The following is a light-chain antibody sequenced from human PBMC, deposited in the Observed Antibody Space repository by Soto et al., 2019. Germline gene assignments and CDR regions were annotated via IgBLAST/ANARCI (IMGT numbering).Light chain of an antibody. Sequence: GLAQNTVTLSFSPCERATLSCRASQSLSSSYLAWYQHKPGQAPRLLIYGASNRATGIPARFSGSGSGTDFTLTISSLEPEDFAVYYCQQRSNSITFGQGTRLEIK. CDR3: QQRSNSIT. J-gene: IGKJ5*01. CDR2: GAS. V-gene: IGKV3D-20*02. CDR1: QSLSSSY.